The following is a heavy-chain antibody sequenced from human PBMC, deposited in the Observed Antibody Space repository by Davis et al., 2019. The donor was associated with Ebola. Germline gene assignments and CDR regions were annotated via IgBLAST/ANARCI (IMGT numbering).Heavy chain of an antibody. D-gene: IGHD2-15*01. CDR3: ARVRGGWPRWWYFDK. V-gene: IGHV4-30-4*07. J-gene: IGHJ4*02. Sequence: SCAVSGGSIDSGGYSWSWVRQPPGKGLEWIGYIYYSGYTNYNSSLKSRTSLSVDMSKNQFSLKLNAVTAADTAVYYCARVRGGWPRWWYFDKWGQGTLVTVSS. CDR1: GGSIDSGGYS. CDR2: IYYSGYT.